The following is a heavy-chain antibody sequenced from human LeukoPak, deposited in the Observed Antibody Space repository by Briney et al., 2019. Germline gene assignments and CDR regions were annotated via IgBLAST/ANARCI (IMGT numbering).Heavy chain of an antibody. J-gene: IGHJ4*02. CDR1: GFTFSSYS. CDR3: ARDRGGTIGRTFDY. V-gene: IGHV3-21*01. D-gene: IGHD3-16*01. Sequence: GGSLRLSCAASGFTFSSYSMNWVRQAPGKGLEWVSSISSSSSYIYYADSVKGRFTISRDNAKNSLYLQMNSLRAEDTAVYYCARDRGGTIGRTFDYWGQGTLVTVSS. CDR2: ISSSSSYI.